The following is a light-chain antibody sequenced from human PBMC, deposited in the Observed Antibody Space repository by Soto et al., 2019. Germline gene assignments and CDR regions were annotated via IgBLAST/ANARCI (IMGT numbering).Light chain of an antibody. CDR1: SSNIRSDF. V-gene: IGLV1-51*02. CDR3: AAWDTSLSGGV. CDR2: ENN. J-gene: IGLJ3*02. Sequence: QSVLTQPPSVSAAPGQKVTISCSGSSSNIRSDFVSWYQQLPGTAPQLLIYENNKRPSGIPDRFSGSKSATSATLGITGLQTGDEADYYCAAWDTSLSGGVFGGGTKVTVL.